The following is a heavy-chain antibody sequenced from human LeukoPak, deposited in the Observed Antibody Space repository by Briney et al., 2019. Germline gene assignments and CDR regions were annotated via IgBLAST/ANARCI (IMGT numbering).Heavy chain of an antibody. CDR3: ARVNGYSYGYYYYYYMDV. CDR2: INHSGST. Sequence: SETLSLTCTVSGASISSYYWSWIRQPPGKGLEWIGEINHSGSTNYNPSLKSRVTISVDTSKNQFSLKLSSVTAADTAVYYCARVNGYSYGYYYYYYMDVWGKGTTVTVSS. CDR1: GASISSYY. J-gene: IGHJ6*03. D-gene: IGHD5-18*01. V-gene: IGHV4-34*01.